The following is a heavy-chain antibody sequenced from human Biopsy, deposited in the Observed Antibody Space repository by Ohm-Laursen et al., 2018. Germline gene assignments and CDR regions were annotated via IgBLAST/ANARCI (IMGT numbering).Heavy chain of an antibody. CDR1: GFTFSDYW. CDR2: IKQDGNEK. V-gene: IGHV3-7*01. D-gene: IGHD1-26*01. Sequence: SLRLSRAASGFTFSDYWMGWVRQAPGKGLEWVANIKQDGNEKYYVDSVMGRFTISRDNGKNSLYLQMNSLRAEDTAVYYCARARGSGRLRYHFDYWGQGTLVTVSS. CDR3: ARARGSGRLRYHFDY. J-gene: IGHJ4*02.